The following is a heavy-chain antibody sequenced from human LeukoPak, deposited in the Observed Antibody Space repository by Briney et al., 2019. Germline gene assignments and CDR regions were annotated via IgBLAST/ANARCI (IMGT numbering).Heavy chain of an antibody. J-gene: IGHJ3*02. CDR1: GFTFSSYE. CDR2: ISSSGSTI. CDR3: ARGQDTAYAFDI. V-gene: IGHV3-48*03. D-gene: IGHD5-18*01. Sequence: PGGSLRLSCAASGFTFSSYEMNWVRQAPRKGLEWVSYISSSGSTIYYADSVKGRFTISRDNAKNSLYLQMNSLRAEDTAVYYCARGQDTAYAFDIWGQGTMVTVSS.